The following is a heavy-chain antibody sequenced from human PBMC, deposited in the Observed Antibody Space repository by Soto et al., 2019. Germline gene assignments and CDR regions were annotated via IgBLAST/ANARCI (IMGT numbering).Heavy chain of an antibody. V-gene: IGHV3-30*18. J-gene: IGHJ4*02. Sequence: QVQLVESGGGVVQPGRSLRLSCAASGFTFSNYGMHWVRQGPGKGLEWVALISDDGNLKHYMESVRGRFTVSRDNIKKTVYLQMNSLGADDTAVYYCAKDRYSTSPGSLDLWGQGTLVSVSS. D-gene: IGHD5-12*01. CDR2: ISDDGNLK. CDR3: AKDRYSTSPGSLDL. CDR1: GFTFSNYG.